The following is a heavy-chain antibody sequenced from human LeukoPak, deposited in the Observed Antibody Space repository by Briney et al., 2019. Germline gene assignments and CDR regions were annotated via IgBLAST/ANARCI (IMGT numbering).Heavy chain of an antibody. CDR1: GGSFSGYY. D-gene: IGHD7-27*01. V-gene: IGHV4-34*01. Sequence: SETLSLTCAVYGGSFSGYYWSWIRQPPGKGLEWLGEINHSGSTNYNPSLKSRVTISVDASKNQFSLKLSSVTAADTAIYYCATVALTGWTFDPWGRGTLVTVSS. J-gene: IGHJ5*02. CDR3: ATVALTGWTFDP. CDR2: INHSGST.